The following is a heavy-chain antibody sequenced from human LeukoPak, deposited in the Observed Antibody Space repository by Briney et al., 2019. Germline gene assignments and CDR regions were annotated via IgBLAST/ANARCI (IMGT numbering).Heavy chain of an antibody. V-gene: IGHV3-23*01. CDR3: ANQMDDPYYYDSSGFGDAFDI. CDR2: ISGSGGST. D-gene: IGHD3-22*01. Sequence: GGSLRLSCAASGFTFSSYAMSWVRQAPGKGLEWVSAISGSGGSTYYADSVKGRFTISRDNSKNTLYLQMNSLRAEDTAVYYCANQMDDPYYYDSSGFGDAFDIWGQGTMVTVSS. CDR1: GFTFSSYA. J-gene: IGHJ3*02.